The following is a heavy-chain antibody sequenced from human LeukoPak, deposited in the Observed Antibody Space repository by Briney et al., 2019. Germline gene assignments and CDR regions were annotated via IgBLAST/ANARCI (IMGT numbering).Heavy chain of an antibody. CDR3: ATKGIVVVIDDAFDI. CDR1: GFTFSSYW. D-gene: IGHD3-22*01. V-gene: IGHV3-74*01. Sequence: GGSLRLSCAACGFTFSSYWMHWVRQAPGKGLVWVSRINSDGSSTSYADSVKGRFTISRDNAKNTLYLQMNSLRAEDTAVYYCATKGIVVVIDDAFDIWGQGTMVTVSS. J-gene: IGHJ3*02. CDR2: INSDGSST.